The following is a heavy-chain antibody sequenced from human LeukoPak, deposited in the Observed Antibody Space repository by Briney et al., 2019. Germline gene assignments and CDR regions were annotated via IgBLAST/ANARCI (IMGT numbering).Heavy chain of an antibody. D-gene: IGHD2-15*01. CDR2: IYYSGST. CDR3: ARDSVVVVAATRTYYYGMDV. J-gene: IGHJ6*04. CDR1: GGSFSSYY. V-gene: IGHV4-59*01. Sequence: SETLTLTCTVSGGSFSSYYRSWIRQPPGKGLEWIGYIYYSGSTNYNPSLKSRVTISVDTSKNQFSLKLSSVTAADTAVYYCARDSVVVVAATRTYYYGMDVWGKGTTVTVSS.